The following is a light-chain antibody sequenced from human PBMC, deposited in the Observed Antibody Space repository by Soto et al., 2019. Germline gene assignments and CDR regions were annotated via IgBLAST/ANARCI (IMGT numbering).Light chain of an antibody. CDR3: CSYPDTSTRFV. J-gene: IGLJ1*01. V-gene: IGLV2-23*01. CDR1: SSDVGGYNL. CDR2: EGS. Sequence: QSALTQPASVSGSPGQSITISCTGTSSDVGGYNLVSWYQQHPGKAPKLMIFEGSKRPSGISDRFSGSKSGNTASLTISGLQPEDEADYYCCSYPDTSTRFVFGTGTKLTVL.